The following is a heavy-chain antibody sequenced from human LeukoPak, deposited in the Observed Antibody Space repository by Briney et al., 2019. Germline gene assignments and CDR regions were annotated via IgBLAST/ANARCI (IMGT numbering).Heavy chain of an antibody. V-gene: IGHV4-34*01. J-gene: IGHJ5*02. CDR1: GGSFSGYY. CDR2: INHSGST. CDR3: ATGRWGSSWYRGFDP. D-gene: IGHD6-13*01. Sequence: KPSETLSLTCAVYGGSFSGYYWSWIRPPPGKGLEWIGEINHSGSTNYNPSLKSRVTISVDTSKNQFSLKLSSVTAADTAVYYCATGRWGSSWYRGFDPWGQGTLVTVSS.